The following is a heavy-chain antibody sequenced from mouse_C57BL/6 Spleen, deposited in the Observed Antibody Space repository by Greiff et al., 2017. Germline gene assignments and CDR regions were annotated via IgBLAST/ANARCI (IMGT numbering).Heavy chain of an antibody. CDR2: IDPETGGT. Sequence: QVQLKESGAELVRPGASVTLSCKASGYTFTDYEMHWVKQTPVHGLEWIGAIDPETGGTAYNQKFKGKAILTADKSSSTAYMELRSLTSEDSAVYYCTRTDGSTSWYFDVWGTGTTVTVSS. CDR3: TRTDGSTSWYFDV. D-gene: IGHD1-1*01. V-gene: IGHV1-15*01. J-gene: IGHJ1*03. CDR1: GYTFTDYE.